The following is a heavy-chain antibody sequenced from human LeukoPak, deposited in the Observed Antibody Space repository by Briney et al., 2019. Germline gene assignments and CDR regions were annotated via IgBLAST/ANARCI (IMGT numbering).Heavy chain of an antibody. D-gene: IGHD7-27*01. CDR2: ITTSDGNT. V-gene: IGHV3-23*01. CDR3: AKDGGLWVSAHWGDS. J-gene: IGHJ4*02. CDR1: GFTFSSYT. Sequence: RSGGSLRLSCAASGFTFSSYTMSWVRQAPGKGLEWVSTITTSDGNTYYADSVKGRFTVSRDNSKNTLFLQMNSLRAEDTAVYYCAKDGGLWVSAHWGDSWGRGTLVTVSP.